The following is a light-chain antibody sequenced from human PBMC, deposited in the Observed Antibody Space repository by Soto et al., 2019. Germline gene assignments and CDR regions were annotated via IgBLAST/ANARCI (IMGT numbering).Light chain of an antibody. CDR3: GTWDSSLSASYV. V-gene: IGLV1-51*01. CDR2: DNN. J-gene: IGLJ1*01. Sequence: QSVRTQPPSVSAAPGQKVTISCCGSSSNIGNNYVSWYQQLPGTAPKLLIYDNNKRPSGIPDRFSGSKSGTSATLGITGLQTGDEADYYCGTWDSSLSASYVFGTGTKVTVL. CDR1: SSNIGNNY.